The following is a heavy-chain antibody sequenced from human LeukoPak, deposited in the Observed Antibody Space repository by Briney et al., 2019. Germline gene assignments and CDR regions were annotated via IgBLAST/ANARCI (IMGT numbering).Heavy chain of an antibody. CDR1: GFTFDDYA. D-gene: IGHD3-3*01. CDR2: ISWNSGSI. Sequence: GGSLRLSCAASGFTFDDYAMHWVRQAPGKGLEWVSGISWNSGSIGYADSVKGRFTISRDNAKNSLYLQMNSLRAEDTALYYCAKDQGGYYLYYFDYWGQGTLVTVSS. V-gene: IGHV3-9*01. J-gene: IGHJ4*02. CDR3: AKDQGGYYLYYFDY.